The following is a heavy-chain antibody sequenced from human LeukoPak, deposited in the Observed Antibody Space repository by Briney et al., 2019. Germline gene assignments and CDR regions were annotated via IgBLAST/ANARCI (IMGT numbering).Heavy chain of an antibody. CDR1: GFSFSTYW. Sequence: GGSLKLSCVASGFSFSTYWMSRVSQAPGKGLEWVANIKEDGSEKYYVDSVKGRFTMSRDNAKNSVYLQMNRLRVEDTAVYYCARRSYRGVIGLYYYYYMDVWGKGTPVTVSS. D-gene: IGHD3-16*02. J-gene: IGHJ6*03. CDR3: ARRSYRGVIGLYYYYYMDV. CDR2: IKEDGSEK. V-gene: IGHV3-7*01.